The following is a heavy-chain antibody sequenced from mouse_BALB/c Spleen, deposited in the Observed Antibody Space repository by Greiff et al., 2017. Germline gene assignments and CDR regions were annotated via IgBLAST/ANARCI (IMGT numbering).Heavy chain of an antibody. J-gene: IGHJ2*01. Sequence: VKLQASGAELARPGASVKLSCKASGYTFTSFWMQWVKQRPGQGLEWIGAIYPGDGDTRYTQKFKGKATLTADKSSSTAYMQLSSLASEDSAVYYCARGYDGYGDYWGQGTTLTVSS. CDR3: ARGYDGYGDY. D-gene: IGHD1-2*01. V-gene: IGHV1-87*01. CDR1: GYTFTSFW. CDR2: IYPGDGDT.